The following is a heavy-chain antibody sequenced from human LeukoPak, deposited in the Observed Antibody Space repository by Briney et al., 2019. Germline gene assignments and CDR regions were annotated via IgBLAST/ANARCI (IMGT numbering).Heavy chain of an antibody. J-gene: IGHJ4*02. Sequence: GGSLRLSCAASGFTFSSYSMNWVRQAPGKGLEWVAVISYDGSNKYYADSVKGRFTISRDNSKNTLYLQMNSLRAEDTAVYYCARAPDLGYCSGGSCYYFDYWGQGTLVTVSS. D-gene: IGHD2-15*01. CDR2: ISYDGSNK. CDR1: GFTFSSYS. CDR3: ARAPDLGYCSGGSCYYFDY. V-gene: IGHV3-30*03.